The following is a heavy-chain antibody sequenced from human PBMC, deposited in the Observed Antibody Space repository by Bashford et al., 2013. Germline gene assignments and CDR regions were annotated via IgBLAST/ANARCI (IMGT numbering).Heavy chain of an antibody. CDR2: INPNSGDT. J-gene: IGHJ1*01. V-gene: IGHV1-2*02. D-gene: IGHD5-24*01. CDR1: GHTFSGQY. Sequence: VASVKVSCEASGHTFSGQYVHWVRQAPGQGLEWVGRINPNSGDTSFAQKFQGRLTMTRDTSINTVYMELSSLRSDDTATYYCARGKESWLQNYLAHWGQGTLVTVSS. CDR3: ARGKESWLQNYLAH.